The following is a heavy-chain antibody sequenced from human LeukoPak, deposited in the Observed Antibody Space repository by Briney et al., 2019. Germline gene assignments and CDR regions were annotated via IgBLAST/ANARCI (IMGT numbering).Heavy chain of an antibody. J-gene: IGHJ6*02. CDR2: ISGGGSAT. CDR3: AGGAGVYYYGMDV. CDR1: GFTFSNYG. V-gene: IGHV3-23*01. Sequence: GSLRLSCAASGFTFSNYGLSWVRQAPGKGLEWVSAISGGGSATYYADSVKGRFTISRDNSKNTLSLQMNTLRVDDTAVYYCAGGAGVYYYGMDVWGQGTSVTVSS.